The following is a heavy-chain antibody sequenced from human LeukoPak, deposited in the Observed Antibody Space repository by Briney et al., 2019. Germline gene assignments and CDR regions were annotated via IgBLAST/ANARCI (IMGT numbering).Heavy chain of an antibody. Sequence: PGGSLRLSCAGSGFTFGSYDMMWVRQAPGKGLEWVSYISSSSGIIYADSVKGRCTVSRDNAKNSLYLQMNSLRDDDTGVYYCAFQDGGIVYWGQGTLVTVSS. CDR1: GFTFGSYD. V-gene: IGHV3-48*02. D-gene: IGHD4-23*01. J-gene: IGHJ4*02. CDR3: AFQDGGIVY. CDR2: ISSSSGI.